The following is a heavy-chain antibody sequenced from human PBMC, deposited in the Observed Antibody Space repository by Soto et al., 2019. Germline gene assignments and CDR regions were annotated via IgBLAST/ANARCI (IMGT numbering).Heavy chain of an antibody. D-gene: IGHD6-19*01. V-gene: IGHV1-2*04. CDR3: ARVSSGWLTALGY. Sequence: ASVKVSCKASGYTFTGYYMHWVRQAPGQGLEWMGWINPNSGGTNYAQKFQGWVTMTRDTSISTAYMELSGLRSDDTAVYYCARVSSGWLTALGYWGQGTLVTVSS. CDR2: INPNSGGT. J-gene: IGHJ4*02. CDR1: GYTFTGYY.